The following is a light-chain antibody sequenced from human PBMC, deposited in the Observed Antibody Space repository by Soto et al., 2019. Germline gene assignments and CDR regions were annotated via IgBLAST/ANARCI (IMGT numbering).Light chain of an antibody. J-gene: IGKJ1*01. CDR1: QSISTY. V-gene: IGKV1-39*01. CDR3: KQSSITPRT. Sequence: IPLTHAPSSLSASVGDRVTISCRSSQSISTYLMWYQQKPGKAPNLLIYGASGLQNGVPSRFTGSGSGTEFTLTITGLQPEDFGTTYCKQSSITPRTFGQRTKVDI. CDR2: GAS.